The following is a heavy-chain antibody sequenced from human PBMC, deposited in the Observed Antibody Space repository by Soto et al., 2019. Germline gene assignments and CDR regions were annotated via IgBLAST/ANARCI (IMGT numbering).Heavy chain of an antibody. V-gene: IGHV2-26*01. CDR1: GFSLSNARMG. Sequence: GSGPTLVNPTETLTLTCTVSGFSLSNARMGVSWIRQPPGKALEWLAHIFSNDEKSYSTSLKSRLTISKDTSKSQVVLTMTNMDPVDTATYYCARIRAVTTESLNYYYYGMDVWGQGTTVTVSS. J-gene: IGHJ6*02. CDR2: IFSNDEK. CDR3: ARIRAVTTESLNYYYYGMDV. D-gene: IGHD4-17*01.